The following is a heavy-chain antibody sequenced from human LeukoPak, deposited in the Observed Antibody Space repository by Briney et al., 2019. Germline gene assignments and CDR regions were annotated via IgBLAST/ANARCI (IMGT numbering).Heavy chain of an antibody. CDR3: AGYTSGWFGAFDI. CDR1: GFTFSDYY. CDR2: ISSSGSTI. V-gene: IGHV3-11*04. D-gene: IGHD6-19*01. J-gene: IGHJ3*02. Sequence: PGGSLRLSCAASGFTFSDYYMSWIRQAPGKGLEWVSYISSSGSTIYYADSVKGRFTISRDNAKNSLYLQMISLTAEDTALYYCAGYTSGWFGAFDIWGQGTMVTVSS.